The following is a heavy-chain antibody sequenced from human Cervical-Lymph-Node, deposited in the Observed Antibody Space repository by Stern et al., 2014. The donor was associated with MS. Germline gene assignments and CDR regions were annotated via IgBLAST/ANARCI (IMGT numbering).Heavy chain of an antibody. J-gene: IGHJ6*02. V-gene: IGHV1-24*01. CDR1: GYTLTELS. CDR2: FAHEDGET. Sequence: VQLVESGAEVKKPGASVKVSCKVSGYTLTELSMHWVRQAPGKGLEWMGGFAHEDGETIYAQKFQGRVTMTEDTSTDTAYMELSSLRSEDTAVYYCATDRDDFRSGYSAPTKGYGLDVWGQGTTVTVTS. CDR3: ATDRDDFRSGYSAPTKGYGLDV. D-gene: IGHD3-3*01.